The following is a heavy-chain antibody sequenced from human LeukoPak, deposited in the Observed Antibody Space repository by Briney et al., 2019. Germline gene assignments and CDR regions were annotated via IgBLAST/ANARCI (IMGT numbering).Heavy chain of an antibody. J-gene: IGHJ4*02. V-gene: IGHV4-39*01. CDR2: IYYSGST. D-gene: IGHD3-16*02. Sequence: SETLSFTCTGSGVPISSSSYYWGWIRQPPGKGLEWIGSIYYSGSTYYNPSLKSRVTISVDTSKNQFSLKLSSVTAADTSVYYCARLTYDYVWGSYLNYWGQGTLVTVSS. CDR1: GVPISSSSYY. CDR3: ARLTYDYVWGSYLNY.